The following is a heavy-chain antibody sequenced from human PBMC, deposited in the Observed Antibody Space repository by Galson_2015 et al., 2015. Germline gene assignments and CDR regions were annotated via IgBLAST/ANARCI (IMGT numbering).Heavy chain of an antibody. Sequence: TLSLTCNVSGGSISSTAYHWGWIRQHPGKGLEWIGYIYYSGSTYYNPSLKSRVTISVDTSKNQFSLKLTSVTAADTAVYYCARVITEFYADWYFDLWGRGTLVTVSS. CDR2: IYYSGST. CDR3: ARVITEFYADWYFDL. CDR1: GGSISSTAYH. D-gene: IGHD1-20*01. J-gene: IGHJ2*01. V-gene: IGHV4-31*03.